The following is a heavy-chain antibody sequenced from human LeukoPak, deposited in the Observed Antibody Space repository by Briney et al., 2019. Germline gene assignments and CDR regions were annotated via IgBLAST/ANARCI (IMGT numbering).Heavy chain of an antibody. Sequence: PSQTLSLTCTVSGGSISSVPYYWGWIRQPPGTGLEWIGSIYYGGRTYFNASLKSRVTISVDSSKNQFSLKLTSMSAADTAVYYCARGRGLFFYWGQGTLVTVSS. CDR2: IYYGGRT. D-gene: IGHD3-10*01. CDR3: ARGRGLFFY. J-gene: IGHJ4*02. V-gene: IGHV4-39*07. CDR1: GGSISSVPYY.